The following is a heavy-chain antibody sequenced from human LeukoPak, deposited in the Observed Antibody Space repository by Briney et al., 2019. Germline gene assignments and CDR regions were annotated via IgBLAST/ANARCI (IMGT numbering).Heavy chain of an antibody. CDR2: IYSGGST. CDR1: GFTVSSNY. J-gene: IGHJ4*02. V-gene: IGHV3-66*01. CDR3: AKDGDIQLWLRDREYYFDY. D-gene: IGHD5-18*01. Sequence: SGGSLRLSCAASGFTVSSNYMSWVRQAPGKGLEWVSVIYSGGSTYYADSVKGRFTISRDNSKNTLYLQMNSLRAEDTAVYYCAKDGDIQLWLRDREYYFDYWGQGTLVTVSS.